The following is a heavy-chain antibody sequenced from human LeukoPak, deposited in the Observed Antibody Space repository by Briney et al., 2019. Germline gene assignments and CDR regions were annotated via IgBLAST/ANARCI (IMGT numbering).Heavy chain of an antibody. CDR2: IYPGDSDT. CDR1: GYSFTNYW. J-gene: IGHJ4*02. Sequence: GESLKISCKGSGYSFTNYWIGWVRQMPGKGLQWMGIIYPGDSDTRYSLSFQGQVTISADKSISTAYLQWSSLKASDTAMYYCARLHLVEVATAGYFDYWGQGTLVTVSS. CDR3: ARLHLVEVATAGYFDY. D-gene: IGHD5-12*01. V-gene: IGHV5-51*01.